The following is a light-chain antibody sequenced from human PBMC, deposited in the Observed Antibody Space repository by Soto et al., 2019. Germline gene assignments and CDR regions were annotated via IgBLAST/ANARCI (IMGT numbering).Light chain of an antibody. V-gene: IGKV3-11*01. CDR1: QSVSSY. Sequence: EIVLTQSPATLSLSPGERATLSCMASQSVSSYLAGYQQKPGQAPRLLIYDASNRATGIPARFSGSGSGTDFTLTISSLGPEDFAVYYCQQRSSMITFGQGTRLEI. J-gene: IGKJ5*01. CDR3: QQRSSMIT. CDR2: DAS.